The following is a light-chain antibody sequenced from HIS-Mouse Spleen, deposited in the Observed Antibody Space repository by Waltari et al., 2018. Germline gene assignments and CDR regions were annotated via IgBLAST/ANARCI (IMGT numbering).Light chain of an antibody. CDR1: SSDVGGYNS. Sequence: QSALTQPRSVSGSPGQSVTISCTGTSSDVGGYNSVSWYQQHPGKAPKLMIYDVSMRPSGVPDRFSGSKSGNTASLTISGLQAEDEADYYCCSYAGSYTWVFGGGTKLTVL. J-gene: IGLJ3*02. V-gene: IGLV2-11*01. CDR2: DVS. CDR3: CSYAGSYTWV.